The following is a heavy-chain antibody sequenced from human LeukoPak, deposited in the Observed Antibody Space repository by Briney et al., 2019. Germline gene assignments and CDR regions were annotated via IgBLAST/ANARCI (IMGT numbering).Heavy chain of an antibody. CDR3: ARVGKVVITSSDY. CDR1: GYSISSGYY. Sequence: SETLSLTSTVSGYSISSGYYWGWIRQPPGKGLEWIGSIYHSGSTYYNPSLKSRVTISVDTSKNQFSLKLSSVTAADTAVYYCARVGKVVITSSDYWGQGTLVTVSS. J-gene: IGHJ4*02. V-gene: IGHV4-38-2*02. CDR2: IYHSGST. D-gene: IGHD3-22*01.